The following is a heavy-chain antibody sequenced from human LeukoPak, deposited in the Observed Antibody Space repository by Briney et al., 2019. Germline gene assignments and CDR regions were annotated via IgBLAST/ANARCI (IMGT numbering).Heavy chain of an antibody. Sequence: SQTLSLTCTVSGGSISSGGYYWSWIRQHPGKGLEWIGYIYYSGSAYYNPSLKSRVTISVDTSKNQFSLMLSSVTAADTAVYYCASSKSGYYDSSGYYYWGQGTLVTVSS. J-gene: IGHJ4*02. D-gene: IGHD3-22*01. V-gene: IGHV4-31*03. CDR3: ASSKSGYYDSSGYYY. CDR2: IYYSGSA. CDR1: GGSISSGGYY.